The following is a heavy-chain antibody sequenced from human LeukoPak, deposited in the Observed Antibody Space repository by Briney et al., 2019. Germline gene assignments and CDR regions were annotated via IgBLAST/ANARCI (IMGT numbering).Heavy chain of an antibody. CDR1: GGSISSGSYY. CDR3: ARDNYGGNSGFDY. D-gene: IGHD4-23*01. V-gene: IGHV4-61*01. Sequence: SETLSLTCTVSGGSISSGSYYWSWIRQPPGKGLEWIGYIYYSGSTNYNPSLKSRVTTSVDTSKNQFSLKLSSVTAADTAVYYCARDNYGGNSGFDYWGQGTLVTVSS. CDR2: IYYSGST. J-gene: IGHJ4*02.